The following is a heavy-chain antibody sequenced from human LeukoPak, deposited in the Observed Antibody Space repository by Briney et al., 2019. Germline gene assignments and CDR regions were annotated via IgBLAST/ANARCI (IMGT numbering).Heavy chain of an antibody. CDR1: GGSISSSSYY. CDR3: ARQSIAAAGTPYYGMDV. Sequence: KPSETLSLTCTVSGGSISSSSYYWGWIRQPPGKGLEWIGSIYYSGSTYYNPSLKSRVTISVDTSKNQFSLKLSSVTAADTAVYYCARQSIAAAGTPYYGMDVWGQGTTDTVSS. J-gene: IGHJ6*02. D-gene: IGHD6-13*01. V-gene: IGHV4-39*01. CDR2: IYYSGST.